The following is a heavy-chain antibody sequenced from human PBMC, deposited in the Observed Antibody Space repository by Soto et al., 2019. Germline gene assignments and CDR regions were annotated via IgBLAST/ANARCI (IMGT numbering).Heavy chain of an antibody. V-gene: IGHV1-69*02. CDR3: ARYYGDAFLDY. D-gene: IGHD4-17*01. CDR1: GGTFSSYT. Sequence: QVQLVQSGAEVKKPGSSVKVSCKASGGTFSSYTISWVRQAPGLGLEWMGRIIPILGIANYAQKFQGRVTITADKSTSTAYMELSSLRSEDTAVYYCARYYGDAFLDYWGQGTLVTVSS. CDR2: IIPILGIA. J-gene: IGHJ4*02.